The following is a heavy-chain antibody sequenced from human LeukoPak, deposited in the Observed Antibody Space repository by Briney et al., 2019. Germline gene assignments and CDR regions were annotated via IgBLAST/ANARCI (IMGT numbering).Heavy chain of an antibody. Sequence: GGSLRLSCAASGFTVRSNYMSWVRQAPGKGPEWVSVIYSTGSTYYADSVKGRFTISRDNSKNTLYLQMNSLRAEDTAVYYCARGAASYYYGSGSHNWFDPWGQGTLVTVSS. J-gene: IGHJ5*02. V-gene: IGHV3-53*01. CDR1: GFTVRSNY. CDR3: ARGAASYYYGSGSHNWFDP. D-gene: IGHD3-10*01. CDR2: IYSTGST.